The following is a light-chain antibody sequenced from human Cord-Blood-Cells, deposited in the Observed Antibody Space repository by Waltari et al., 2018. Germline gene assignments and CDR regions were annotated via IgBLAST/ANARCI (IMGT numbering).Light chain of an antibody. Sequence: QSALTQPASVSGSPGQSITISCTGTSSDVGGYNYVSLYQQHPGKAPTLMIYDVSNRPSGVSNRFSGSKSGNTASLTISGLQAEDEADYYCSSYTSSSTWVFGGGTKLTVL. CDR1: SSDVGGYNY. CDR2: DVS. V-gene: IGLV2-14*01. J-gene: IGLJ3*02. CDR3: SSYTSSSTWV.